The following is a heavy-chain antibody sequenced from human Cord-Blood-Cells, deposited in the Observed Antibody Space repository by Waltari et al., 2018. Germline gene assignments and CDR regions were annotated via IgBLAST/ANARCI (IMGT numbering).Heavy chain of an antibody. CDR2: IYYSGST. J-gene: IGHJ4*02. Sequence: QLQLQESGPGLVKPSETLSLTCTVSGGSISSSSYYWGWIRQPPGKGREWIGSIYYSGSTFYDPSRKRRVTISVDTPKNQFSLKLSSVTAADTAVYYCARFLVGATDYWGQGTLVTVSS. CDR1: GGSISSSSYY. CDR3: ARFLVGATDY. D-gene: IGHD1-26*01. V-gene: IGHV4-39*07.